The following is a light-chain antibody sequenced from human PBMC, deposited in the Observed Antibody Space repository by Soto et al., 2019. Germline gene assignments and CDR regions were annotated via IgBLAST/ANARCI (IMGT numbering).Light chain of an antibody. Sequence: EIVLTQSPGTLSLSPGDRATLSCRASQSVSSNYLAWYQQKPGQAPRLLFYGASMRATGIPDRFSASGSGTDFTLTIRRLEPEDFAMYFCHHYGSSPRTFGQGTKVEIK. CDR2: GAS. J-gene: IGKJ1*01. CDR1: QSVSSNY. CDR3: HHYGSSPRT. V-gene: IGKV3-20*01.